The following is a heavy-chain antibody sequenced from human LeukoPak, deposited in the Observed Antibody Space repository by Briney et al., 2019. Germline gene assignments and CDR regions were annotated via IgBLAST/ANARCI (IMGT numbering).Heavy chain of an antibody. J-gene: IGHJ4*02. CDR2: IRYDGSTK. V-gene: IGHV3-30*02. CDR1: GFTFSGSP. Sequence: GGSLRLSCAASGFTFSGSPMHWVRQAPGKGLQWVAFIRYDGSTKYYADSVKGRFTIARDNTKNALYLQMNSLRADDTAVYYCARDSGYDILTGYILFDYWGQGTLVTVSS. D-gene: IGHD3-9*01. CDR3: ARDSGYDILTGYILFDY.